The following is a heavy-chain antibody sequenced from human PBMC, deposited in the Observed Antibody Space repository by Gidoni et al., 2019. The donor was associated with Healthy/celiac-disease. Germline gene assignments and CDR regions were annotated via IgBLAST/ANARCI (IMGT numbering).Heavy chain of an antibody. Sequence: EVQLLESGGGLVQPGGSLRLSCAAPGFTFSSYAVSWVRQAPGKGLEWVSAISGSGGSTYYADSVKGRFTISRDNSKDTLYLQMNSLRAEDTAVYYCAISSRHYDSSGYYSDAFDIWGQGTMVTVSS. D-gene: IGHD3-22*01. CDR1: GFTFSSYA. CDR3: AISSRHYDSSGYYSDAFDI. V-gene: IGHV3-23*01. J-gene: IGHJ3*02. CDR2: ISGSGGST.